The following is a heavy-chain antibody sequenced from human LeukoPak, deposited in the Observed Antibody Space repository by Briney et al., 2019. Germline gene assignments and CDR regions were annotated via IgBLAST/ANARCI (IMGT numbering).Heavy chain of an antibody. J-gene: IGHJ3*02. Sequence: SETLSLTCAVYGGSFSGYYWSWIRQPPGKGLEWIGEINHSGSTYYNPSLKSRVTISVDTSKNQFSLKLSSVTAADTAVYYCARLDDAFDIWGQGTMVTVSS. CDR2: INHSGST. CDR1: GGSFSGYY. CDR3: ARLDDAFDI. V-gene: IGHV4-34*01.